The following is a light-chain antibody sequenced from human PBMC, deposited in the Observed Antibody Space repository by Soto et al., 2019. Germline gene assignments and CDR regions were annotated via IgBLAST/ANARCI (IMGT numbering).Light chain of an antibody. CDR1: GSNIAFDT. CDR3: AAWDGSVYV. V-gene: IGLV1-44*01. CDR2: SNS. Sequence: QSVLTQPPSASGTPGQRVTISCSGSGSNIAFDTVDWYQQLPGAAPKLLIYSNSQRPLGVPVRFSGSKSGTSASLAISGLQSEDEAEYYCAAWDGSVYVFGTGTKVTVL. J-gene: IGLJ1*01.